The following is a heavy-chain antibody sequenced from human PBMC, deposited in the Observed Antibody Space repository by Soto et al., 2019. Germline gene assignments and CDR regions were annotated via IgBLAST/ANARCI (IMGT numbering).Heavy chain of an antibody. CDR1: GYTFTSYG. D-gene: IGHD1-26*01. CDR3: AQLNAIVGATQGIYYYYGMDV. Sequence: ASVKVSCKASGYTFTSYGISWVRQAPGQGLEWMGWISAYNGNTNYAQKLQGRVTMTTDTSTSTAYMELRSLRSDDTAMYYCAQLNAIVGATQGIYYYYGMDVWGQGTTVTVSS. V-gene: IGHV1-18*01. CDR2: ISAYNGNT. J-gene: IGHJ6*02.